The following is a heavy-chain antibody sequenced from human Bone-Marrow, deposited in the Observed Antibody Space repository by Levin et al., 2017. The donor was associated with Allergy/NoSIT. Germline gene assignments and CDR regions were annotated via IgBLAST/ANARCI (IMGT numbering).Heavy chain of an antibody. CDR1: GLTFSDHF. V-gene: IGHV3-72*01. CDR2: IRNKANRYTT. D-gene: IGHD6-6*01. J-gene: IGHJ4*02. CDR3: VRVEGIAARPDY. Sequence: GGSLRLSCVASGLTFSDHFMDWVRQAPGKGLEWLGRIRNKANRYTTEYAASVKGRFSISRDDSKNSVYLQMNSLKSEDTAVYYYVRVEGIAARPDYWGQGTLVTVSS.